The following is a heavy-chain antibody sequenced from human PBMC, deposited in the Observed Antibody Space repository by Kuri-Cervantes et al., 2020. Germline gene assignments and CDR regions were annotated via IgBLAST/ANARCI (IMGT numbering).Heavy chain of an antibody. CDR2: IYYSGST. CDR1: GASISNYF. J-gene: IGHJ5*02. V-gene: IGHV4-59*01. Sequence: GSLRLSCTVSGASISNYFWTWIRQPPGKGLEWIGYIYYSGSTNYNPSLKSRVTISVDTSKNQFSLKLSSVTAADTAVYYCARTPQAKSLDWLKGVVNVPSLFDPWGQGTLVTVSS. D-gene: IGHD3-9*01. CDR3: ARTPQAKSLDWLKGVVNVPSLFDP.